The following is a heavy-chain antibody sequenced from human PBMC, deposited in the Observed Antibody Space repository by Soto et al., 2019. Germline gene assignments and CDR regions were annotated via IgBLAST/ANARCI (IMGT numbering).Heavy chain of an antibody. J-gene: IGHJ4*02. V-gene: IGHV1-69*13. CDR3: ARGLLRPYYDQSPYYFDY. Sequence: ASVTVSCKASGGTFSSYAISWVRQAPGQGLEWMGGIIPIFGTANYAQKFQGRVTITADESTSTAYMELSSLRSEDTAVYYCARGLLRPYYDQSPYYFDYWGQGTLVTVSS. CDR1: GGTFSSYA. CDR2: IIPIFGTA. D-gene: IGHD3-3*01.